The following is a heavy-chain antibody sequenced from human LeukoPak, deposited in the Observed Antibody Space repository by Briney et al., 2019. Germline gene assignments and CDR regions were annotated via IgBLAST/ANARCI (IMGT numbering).Heavy chain of an antibody. CDR1: GFTFSSYA. CDR2: ISSSGSTI. J-gene: IGHJ4*02. D-gene: IGHD3-16*02. Sequence: GGSLRLSCAASGFTFSSYAMKWVRQAPGKGLEWVSYISSSGSTIYYADSVKGRFTISRDNAKNSLYLQMNSLRAEDTAVYYCARGAYDYVWGSYRPYYFDYWGQGTLVTVSS. CDR3: ARGAYDYVWGSYRPYYFDY. V-gene: IGHV3-48*04.